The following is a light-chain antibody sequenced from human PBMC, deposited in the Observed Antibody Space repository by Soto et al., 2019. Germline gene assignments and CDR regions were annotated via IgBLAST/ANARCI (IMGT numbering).Light chain of an antibody. CDR2: GNS. V-gene: IGLV1-40*01. J-gene: IGLJ3*02. CDR1: SSNIGAGYD. Sequence: QSVLTQPPSVSGAPGQRVTISCTGSSSNIGAGYDVHWYQQLPGTAPKLLIYGNSNRPSGVPDRFSGSKTGTSASLAITGLQAEDEADYYCHSYDSSLRGSVFGRGTKLTVL. CDR3: HSYDSSLRGSV.